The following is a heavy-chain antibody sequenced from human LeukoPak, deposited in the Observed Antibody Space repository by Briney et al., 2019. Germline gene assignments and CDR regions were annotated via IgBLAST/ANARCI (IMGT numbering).Heavy chain of an antibody. J-gene: IGHJ3*02. Sequence: ASVKVSCKASGYIFTGYSMHWVRQAPGQGLEWMGWISPDSDDTNYTQKFQGRVTLTSDTSISTAYMELSRLRPDDTAVYFCARILGYRSSTSCYERNAFDIWGQGTMVTVSS. D-gene: IGHD2-2*01. CDR3: ARILGYRSSTSCYERNAFDI. CDR2: ISPDSDDT. V-gene: IGHV1-2*02. CDR1: GYIFTGYS.